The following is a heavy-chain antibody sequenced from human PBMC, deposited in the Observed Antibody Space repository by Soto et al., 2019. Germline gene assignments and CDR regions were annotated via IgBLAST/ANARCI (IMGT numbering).Heavy chain of an antibody. CDR1: GGSISSGDYY. D-gene: IGHD3-16*01. CDR2: IYYSGST. V-gene: IGHV4-30-4*01. CDR3: ARGPPFH. J-gene: IGHJ4*02. Sequence: SETLSLTCSVSGGSISSGDYYWNWIRQPPGKGLEWIGHIYYSGSTYYNSSLKSRVTISLDTSKNQFSLKLSSVTAADTAVYYCARGPPFHWGQGNLVTVSS.